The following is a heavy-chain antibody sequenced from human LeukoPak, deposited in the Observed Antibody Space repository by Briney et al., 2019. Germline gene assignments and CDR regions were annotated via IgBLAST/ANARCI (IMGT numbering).Heavy chain of an antibody. CDR1: GGSFSGYY. CDR2: INHSGST. CDR3: ARGAPMVRGVIIIDY. V-gene: IGHV4-34*01. Sequence: PSENLSLTCAVYGGSFSGYYWSWIRQPPGKGLEWFGEINHSGSTNYKPSLKSRVTISVDTSRNQFSLKLSSVTATDTAVYYCARGAPMVRGVIIIDYWGQGTLVTVSS. J-gene: IGHJ4*02. D-gene: IGHD3-10*01.